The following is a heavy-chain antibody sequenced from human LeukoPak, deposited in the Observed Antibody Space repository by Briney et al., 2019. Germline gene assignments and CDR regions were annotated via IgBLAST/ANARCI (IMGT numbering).Heavy chain of an antibody. J-gene: IGHJ4*02. V-gene: IGHV3-7*01. CDR2: IKQDESEK. Sequence: PSETLSLTCTVSGGSVSSGDYYWSWIRQPPGKGLEWVANIKQDESEKYYVDSVKGRFTISRDNAKNSLYLQMNSLRAEDTAVYYCARDQGEEFDYWGQGTLVTVSS. CDR1: GGSVSSGDYY. D-gene: IGHD3-16*01. CDR3: ARDQGEEFDY.